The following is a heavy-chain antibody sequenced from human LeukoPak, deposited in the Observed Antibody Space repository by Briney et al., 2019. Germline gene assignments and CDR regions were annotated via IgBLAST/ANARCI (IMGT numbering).Heavy chain of an antibody. J-gene: IGHJ4*02. D-gene: IGHD4-17*01. V-gene: IGHV4-34*01. CDR3: ARVMTTVNVFDY. CDR1: GGSFSGYY. Sequence: SETLSLTCAVYGGSFSGYYWSWIRQPPGKGLEWIGEINHSGSTNYNPSLKGRVTISVDTSKNQFSLKLSSVTAADTAVYYCARVMTTVNVFDYCGQGTLVTVSS. CDR2: INHSGST.